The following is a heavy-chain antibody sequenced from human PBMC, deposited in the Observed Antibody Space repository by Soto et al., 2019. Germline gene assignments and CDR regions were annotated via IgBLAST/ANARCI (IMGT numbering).Heavy chain of an antibody. D-gene: IGHD5-18*01. J-gene: IGHJ4*02. CDR1: GFTFGSYA. V-gene: IGHV3-23*01. CDR3: AKVGSGGYSYGSPY. Sequence: GGSLRLSCAASGFTFGSYAMSWVRQAPGKGLEWVSAISGSGGSTYYADSVKGRFTISRDNSKNTLYLQMNSLRAEDTAVYYCAKVGSGGYSYGSPYWGQGTLVTSPQ. CDR2: ISGSGGST.